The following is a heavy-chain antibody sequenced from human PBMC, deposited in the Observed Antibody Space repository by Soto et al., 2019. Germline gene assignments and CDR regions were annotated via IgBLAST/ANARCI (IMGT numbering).Heavy chain of an antibody. Sequence: QLQLQESGPGLVKPSETLSLTCTGSGGSISSSSYDWGWIRQPPGKGLEWIGSIYYSGSTYYNPSLTSRVTISVDTSKNQFSLKLSSVTAADTAVYYCARHPYYDSSGYHLDYWGQGTLVTVSS. V-gene: IGHV4-39*01. CDR3: ARHPYYDSSGYHLDY. CDR2: IYYSGST. D-gene: IGHD3-22*01. CDR1: GGSISSSSYD. J-gene: IGHJ4*02.